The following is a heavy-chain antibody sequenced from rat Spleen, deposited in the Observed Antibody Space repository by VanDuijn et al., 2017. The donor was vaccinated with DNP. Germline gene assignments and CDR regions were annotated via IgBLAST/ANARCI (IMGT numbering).Heavy chain of an antibody. D-gene: IGHD4-3*01. CDR3: ARNKGNSGSFDY. CDR1: GFSLTSYT. V-gene: IGHV2S18*01. CDR2: MGSDGDT. J-gene: IGHJ2*01. Sequence: QVQLKESGPGLVQPSQTLSLTCTVSGFSLTSYTVSWVRQHSGKSLEWMGRMGSDGDTSYNLAFTSRLSISRDTSKSQVFLKMNSLQTEDTGTYYCARNKGNSGSFDYWGQGVMVTVSS.